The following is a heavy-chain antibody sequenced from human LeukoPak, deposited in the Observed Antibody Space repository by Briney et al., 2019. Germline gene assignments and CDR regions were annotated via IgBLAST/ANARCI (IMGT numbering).Heavy chain of an antibody. D-gene: IGHD4-17*01. CDR3: AKDKSRLTTVTIYDY. J-gene: IGHJ4*02. CDR2: ISGSGGST. CDR1: GFTFSSYS. V-gene: IGHV3-23*01. Sequence: PGGSLRLSCAASGFTFSSYSMNWVRQAPGKGLEWVSAISGSGGSTYYADSVKGRFTISRDNSKNTLYLQMNSLRAGDTAVYYCAKDKSRLTTVTIYDYWGQGTLVTVSS.